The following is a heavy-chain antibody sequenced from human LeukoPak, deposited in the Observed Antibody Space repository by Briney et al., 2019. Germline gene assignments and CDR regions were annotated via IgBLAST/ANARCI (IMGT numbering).Heavy chain of an antibody. J-gene: IGHJ5*02. CDR3: AKGTVGGYDR. CDR2: ISGSGDAT. CDR1: GFTFSSYT. D-gene: IGHD5-12*01. Sequence: GGSLRLSCAASGFTFSSYTMTWVRQASGKGLEWVAAISGSGDATYYADSMRGRFTISRDNAKNTLYLQMNRLRAEDTATYTCAKGTVGGYDRWGQGTLVTVSS. V-gene: IGHV3-23*01.